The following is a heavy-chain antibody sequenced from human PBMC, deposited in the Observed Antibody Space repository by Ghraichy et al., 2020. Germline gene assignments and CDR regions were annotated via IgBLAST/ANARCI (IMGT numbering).Heavy chain of an antibody. D-gene: IGHD5-24*01. J-gene: IGHJ6*02. CDR2: IRSKANNYAT. CDR1: GFTFSGSA. Sequence: GGSLRLSCAASGFTFSGSAMHWVRQASGKGLEWVGRIRSKANNYATGYAASVKGRFTISRDDSKNTAYLQMNSLETEDTAVYYCAPWLQARGMDVWGQGTTVTVSS. V-gene: IGHV3-73*01. CDR3: APWLQARGMDV.